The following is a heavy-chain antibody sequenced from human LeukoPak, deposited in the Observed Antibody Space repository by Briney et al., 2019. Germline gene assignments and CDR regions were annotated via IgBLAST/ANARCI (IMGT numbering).Heavy chain of an antibody. D-gene: IGHD7-27*01. V-gene: IGHV4-59*02. CDR3: ATRKLGNDY. Sequence: SETLSLTCTVSGGSVSNYYWSWIRQSPGKGLEWIGYIYYTETSYNPSLKSRVTISADTSKNQFSLKLYSVTAADTAVYYCATRKLGNDYWGQGTLVSVSS. CDR2: IYYTET. J-gene: IGHJ4*02. CDR1: GGSVSNYY.